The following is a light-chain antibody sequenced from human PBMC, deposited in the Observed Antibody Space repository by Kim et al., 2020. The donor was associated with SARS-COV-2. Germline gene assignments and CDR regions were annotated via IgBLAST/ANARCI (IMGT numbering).Light chain of an antibody. CDR3: QQYNSFT. Sequence: TLSASVGDRVTSTCRASQSTSTRLAWYKQKPGKAPKLLIYKASTLESGVPSRFSGSGSGTEFTLTISSLQPDDFATYYCQQYNSFTFGQGTKLEI. V-gene: IGKV1-5*03. CDR1: QSTSTR. J-gene: IGKJ2*01. CDR2: KAS.